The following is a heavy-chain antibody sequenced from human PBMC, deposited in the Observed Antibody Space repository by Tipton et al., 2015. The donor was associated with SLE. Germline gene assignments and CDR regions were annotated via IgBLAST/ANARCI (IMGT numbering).Heavy chain of an antibody. CDR2: IYRSGST. CDR3: ARVYANWNFRSRDAFDI. CDR1: GYSISSGFY. V-gene: IGHV4-38-2*02. J-gene: IGHJ3*02. Sequence: TLSLTCTVSGYSISSGFYWAWIRQPPGRGLEWIGSIYRSGSTFYNPSLKSRLTISVDTSTNQFSLKLSSVTATDTAVYYCARVYANWNFRSRDAFDIWGQGAMVTVSS. D-gene: IGHD1-1*01.